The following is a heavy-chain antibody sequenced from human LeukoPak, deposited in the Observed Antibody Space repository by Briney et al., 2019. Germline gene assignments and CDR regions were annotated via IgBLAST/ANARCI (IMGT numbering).Heavy chain of an antibody. V-gene: IGHV1-18*01. Sequence: GASVKVSCKASGYIFTSYGFTWVRQAPGQGLEWVAWISGDNGDRKYAQKFQGRVNMTTDTSTSTAYMELRSLRSDDTAVYYCARGLAVAALDYWGQGTLVTVSS. D-gene: IGHD6-19*01. CDR2: ISGDNGDR. CDR3: ARGLAVAALDY. CDR1: GYIFTSYG. J-gene: IGHJ4*02.